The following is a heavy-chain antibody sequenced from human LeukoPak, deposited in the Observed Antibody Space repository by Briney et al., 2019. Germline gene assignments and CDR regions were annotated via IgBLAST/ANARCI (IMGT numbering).Heavy chain of an antibody. V-gene: IGHV3-21*05. D-gene: IGHD2-2*01. J-gene: IGHJ4*02. CDR3: ARDTFQPGLIDS. CDR2: INTDSSDI. Sequence: GGSLRLSCAASGFTFSRFAMTWVRQAPGKGLEWISYINTDSSDIHYADSVKGRFTISRDNARNTLFLQLSSLRAEDPAVYYCARDTFQPGLIDSWGQGTLVTVSS. CDR1: GFTFSRFA.